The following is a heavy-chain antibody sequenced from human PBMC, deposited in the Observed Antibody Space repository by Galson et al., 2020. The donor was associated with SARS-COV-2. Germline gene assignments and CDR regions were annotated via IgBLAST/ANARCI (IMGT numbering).Heavy chain of an antibody. CDR3: ARGSITVAGTYGFDI. J-gene: IGHJ3*02. D-gene: IGHD6-19*01. Sequence: SETLSLTCDVYGGSFRGYYWSWIRQSPGKGLEWIGEINYSEYATYNPSLKSRVAISVDASKNQFSLKLTSVTAAETAVYYCARGSITVAGTYGFDIWGQGTKVIVSS. V-gene: IGHV4-34*01. CDR2: INYSEYA. CDR1: GGSFRGYY.